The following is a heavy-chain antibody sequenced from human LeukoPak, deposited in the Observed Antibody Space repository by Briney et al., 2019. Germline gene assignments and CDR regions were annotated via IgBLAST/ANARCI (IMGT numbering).Heavy chain of an antibody. CDR3: ARSPTYDFWSGYYYFDH. CDR2: IYYSGTT. CDR1: GGSISSYY. D-gene: IGHD3-3*01. J-gene: IGHJ4*02. Sequence: SETLSLTCTVSGGSISSYYWSWIRQPPGKGLEWIGYIYYSGTTNYNPSLKSRVTISVDTSKNQFSLKLSSVTAADTAVYFCARSPTYDFWSGYYYFDHWGQGTLVTVSS. V-gene: IGHV4-59*01.